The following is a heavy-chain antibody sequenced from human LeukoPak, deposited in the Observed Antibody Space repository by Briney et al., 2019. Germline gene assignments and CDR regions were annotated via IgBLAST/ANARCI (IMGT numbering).Heavy chain of an antibody. V-gene: IGHV3-30*04. D-gene: IGHD5-24*01. CDR1: GFTFSSYT. J-gene: IGHJ4*02. CDR2: ISYDGSNK. Sequence: PGTSLRLSCAASGFTFSSYTMHWVRQAPGKGLEWVAVISYDGSNKYYADSVKGRFTISRDNSKNTLYLQMNSLRAEDTAVYYCARYRDGYNYFDYWGQGTLVTVSS. CDR3: ARYRDGYNYFDY.